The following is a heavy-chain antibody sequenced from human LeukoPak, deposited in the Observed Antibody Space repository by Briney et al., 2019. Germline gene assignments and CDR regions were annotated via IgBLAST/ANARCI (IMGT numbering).Heavy chain of an antibody. Sequence: GRTVRLSCAASGFTFSGSTMHWARQASGRGVEWGGRIRTKVNSFATAYAASVKGRFTISRDDSRNTAYLQMNSLKTEDTAVYYCTRSAGGTFDYWGQGTLVTVSS. CDR3: TRSAGGTFDY. V-gene: IGHV3-73*01. CDR2: IRTKVNSFAT. CDR1: GFTFSGST. D-gene: IGHD1-26*01. J-gene: IGHJ4*02.